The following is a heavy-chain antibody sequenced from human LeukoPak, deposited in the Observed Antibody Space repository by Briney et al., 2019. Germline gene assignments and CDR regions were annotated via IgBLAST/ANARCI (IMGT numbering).Heavy chain of an antibody. CDR3: ASRVTTTYYGMDV. J-gene: IGHJ6*02. Sequence: ASVKVSCKASGGTFSSYAISWVRQAPGQGLEWMGRIIPILGTANYAQKFQGRVTITADKSTSTAYMELSSLRSEDTAVYYCASRVTTTYYGMDVWGQGTTVTVSS. CDR2: IIPILGTA. CDR1: GGTFSSYA. V-gene: IGHV1-69*04. D-gene: IGHD4-11*01.